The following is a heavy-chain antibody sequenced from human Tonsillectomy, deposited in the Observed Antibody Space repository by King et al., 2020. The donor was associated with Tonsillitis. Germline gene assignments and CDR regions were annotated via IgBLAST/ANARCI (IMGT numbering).Heavy chain of an antibody. CDR1: GFSLSTSGMC. CDR2: IDWDDDK. Sequence: TLKESGPALVKPTQTLTLTCTFSGFSLSTSGMCVSWIRQPPGKALEWLALIDWDDDKYYSTSLKTRLTISKDTSKNQVVLTMINMDPVDTATYYCARIRMTTVTNAAFDIWGQGTMVTVSS. J-gene: IGHJ3*02. D-gene: IGHD4-17*01. V-gene: IGHV2-70*01. CDR3: ARIRMTTVTNAAFDI.